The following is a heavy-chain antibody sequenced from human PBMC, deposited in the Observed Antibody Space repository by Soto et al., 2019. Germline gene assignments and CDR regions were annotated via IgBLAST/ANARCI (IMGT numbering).Heavy chain of an antibody. V-gene: IGHV4-30-2*01. CDR1: GGSISSGGYS. CDR3: ARVGGGNGDGIDC. Sequence: QLQLQESGSGLVKPSQTLSLTCAVSGGSISSGGYSWSWIRQPPGKGLEWIGYIYHSGSTYSNPSLQSRVTISVARSKNQFSLKLSSVTAADTAVYYCARVGGGNGDGIDCWGKVTLVTVSS. D-gene: IGHD2-15*01. CDR2: IYHSGST. J-gene: IGHJ4*02.